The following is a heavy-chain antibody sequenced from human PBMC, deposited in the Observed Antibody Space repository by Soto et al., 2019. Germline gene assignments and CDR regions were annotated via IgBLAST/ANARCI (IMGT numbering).Heavy chain of an antibody. D-gene: IGHD6-13*01. J-gene: IGHJ4*02. CDR2: ISWNSGSI. V-gene: IGHV3-9*01. Sequence: SLRLSCAASGFTFDDYAMHWVRQAPGKGLEWVSVISWNSGSIGYADSVKGRFTISRDNAKNSLYLQMNSLRAEETALYYCAKETLAAAALPAFDYWGQGTLVTASS. CDR3: AKETLAAAALPAFDY. CDR1: GFTFDDYA.